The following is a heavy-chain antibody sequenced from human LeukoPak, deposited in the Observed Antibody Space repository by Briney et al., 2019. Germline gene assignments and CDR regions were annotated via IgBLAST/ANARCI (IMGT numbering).Heavy chain of an antibody. V-gene: IGHV3-23*01. J-gene: IGHJ4*02. Sequence: GGSLRLSCAASGFTFSSYAMSWVRQAPGKGLEWVSAISGSGGSTYYADSVKGRFTISRDNSKNTLYLQMNSLRAEDTAVYYRARGLSVGATPNWGQGTLVTVSS. CDR1: GFTFSSYA. D-gene: IGHD1-26*01. CDR3: ARGLSVGATPN. CDR2: ISGSGGST.